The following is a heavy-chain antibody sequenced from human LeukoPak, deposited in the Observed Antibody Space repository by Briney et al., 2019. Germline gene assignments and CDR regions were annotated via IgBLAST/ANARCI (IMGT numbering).Heavy chain of an antibody. V-gene: IGHV5-10-1*01. Sequence: KRGESLKISCKGSGYSFTSYWISWVRQMPGKGLEWMGRIDPSDSYTNYSPSFQGHVTISADKSISTAYLQWSSLKASDTAMYYCARSLMQLPLTTFDYWGQGTLVTVSS. CDR3: ARSLMQLPLTTFDY. D-gene: IGHD2-2*01. CDR1: GYSFTSYW. J-gene: IGHJ4*02. CDR2: IDPSDSYT.